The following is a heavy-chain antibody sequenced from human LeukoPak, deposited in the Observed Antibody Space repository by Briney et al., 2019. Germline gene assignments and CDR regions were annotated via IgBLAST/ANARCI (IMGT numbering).Heavy chain of an antibody. J-gene: IGHJ4*02. CDR2: IYYSGST. D-gene: IGHD3-3*01. Sequence: SETLSLTCTVSGGSISSYYWSWIRQPPGKGLEWIGYIYYSGSTNYNPSLKSRVTISVDTSKNQFSLKLSSVTAVDTAVYYCARGVDHDFWSGYYSYFDYWGQGTLVTVSS. CDR3: ARGVDHDFWSGYYSYFDY. V-gene: IGHV4-59*01. CDR1: GGSISSYY.